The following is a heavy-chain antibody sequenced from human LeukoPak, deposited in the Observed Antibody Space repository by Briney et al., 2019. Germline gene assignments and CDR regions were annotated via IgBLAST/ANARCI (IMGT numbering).Heavy chain of an antibody. J-gene: IGHJ4*02. CDR2: IWYDGNNK. CDR3: ARDRGSGTEYFDY. Sequence: GGSLRLSCAASGFTFSHYGMHWVRQAPGKGLEWVAVIWYDGNNKYYADSVKGRFTISRDNSKNTLYPQMNSLRAEDTALYYCARDRGSGTEYFDYWGQGTLVTVSS. V-gene: IGHV3-33*01. D-gene: IGHD2-15*01. CDR1: GFTFSHYG.